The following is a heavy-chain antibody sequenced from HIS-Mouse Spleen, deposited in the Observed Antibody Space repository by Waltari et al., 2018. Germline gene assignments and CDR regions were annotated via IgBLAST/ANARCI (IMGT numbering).Heavy chain of an antibody. CDR2: IYYSGST. J-gene: IGHJ2*01. Sequence: QLQLQESGPGLVKPSETLSLTCPVPGGSISSSIYHWGWIRQPPGKGLEWIGSIYYSGSTYYNPSLKSRVTISVDTSKNQFSLKLSSVTAADTAVYYCAREIPYSSSWYDWYFDLWGRGTLVTVSS. V-gene: IGHV4-39*07. CDR1: GGSISSSIYH. D-gene: IGHD6-13*01. CDR3: AREIPYSSSWYDWYFDL.